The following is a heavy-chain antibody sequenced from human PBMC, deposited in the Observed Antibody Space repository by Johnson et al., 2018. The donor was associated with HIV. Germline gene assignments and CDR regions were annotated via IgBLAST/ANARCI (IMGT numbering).Heavy chain of an antibody. CDR2: IWYDGTNK. V-gene: IGHV3-33*06. J-gene: IGHJ3*02. CDR3: AKPKSSDQNSGSYVSDAFDI. D-gene: IGHD1-26*01. Sequence: QVQLVESGGGVVQPGRSLRLSCAASGFIFSSYGMHWVRQAPGKGLEWVAVIWYDGTNKYSADSVKGRFSISRDDSKSTLYLKMSSLRAEDTAVYYCAKPKSSDQNSGSYVSDAFDIWGQGTMVTVSS. CDR1: GFIFSSYG.